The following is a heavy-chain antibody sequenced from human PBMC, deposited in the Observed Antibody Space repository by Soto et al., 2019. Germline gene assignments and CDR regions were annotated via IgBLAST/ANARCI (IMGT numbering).Heavy chain of an antibody. Sequence: SETLSLTCAVYGGSFSDYYWSWIRQPPGKGLEWIGEINHSGKTNYSPSLKSRVTISVDTSKNQISLKLSSVTAAYTAVYYCARSGHLFDYWGQGISVTVSS. CDR3: ARSGHLFDY. CDR1: GGSFSDYY. D-gene: IGHD3-10*01. V-gene: IGHV4-34*01. CDR2: INHSGKT. J-gene: IGHJ4*02.